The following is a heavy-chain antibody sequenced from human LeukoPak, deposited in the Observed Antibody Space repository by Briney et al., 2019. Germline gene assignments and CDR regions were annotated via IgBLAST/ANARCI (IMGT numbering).Heavy chain of an antibody. CDR3: ARGNSGYDYAFDI. D-gene: IGHD5-12*01. CDR2: IYSSGST. Sequence: SETLSLACTVSGGSISSYHWSWIRQPPGKGLQWIGFIYSSGSTNYNPSLKSRVTISLDTSKNQFSLRVSSVTSADTAVYYCARGNSGYDYAFDIWGQGTMVTVSS. CDR1: GGSISSYH. V-gene: IGHV4-59*01. J-gene: IGHJ3*02.